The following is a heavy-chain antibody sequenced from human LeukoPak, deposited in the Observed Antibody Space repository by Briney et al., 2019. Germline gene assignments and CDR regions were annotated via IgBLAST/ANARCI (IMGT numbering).Heavy chain of an antibody. CDR3: AKDLSH. D-gene: IGHD3-3*02. J-gene: IGHJ4*02. V-gene: IGHV3-30*18. Sequence: PGGSLRLSCAASGFTFSSYSMNWVRQAPGKGLEWVAVISYDGSNKYYADSVKGRFTISRDNSKNTLYLQMNSLRAEDTAVYYCAKDLSHWGQGTLVTVSS. CDR1: GFTFSSYS. CDR2: ISYDGSNK.